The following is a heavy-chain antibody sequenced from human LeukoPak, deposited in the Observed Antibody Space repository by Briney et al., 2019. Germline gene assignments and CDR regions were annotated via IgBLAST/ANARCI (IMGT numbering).Heavy chain of an antibody. V-gene: IGHV3-74*01. J-gene: IGHJ4*02. CDR2: TNNDGSST. Sequence: GGSLRLSCAASGFTFSSYWMHWVRQAPGKGLVWVSRTNNDGSSTSYADSVKGRFTVSRDNAKNTLYLQMNSLRAEDTAVYFCAREVDTATFDYWGQGTLVTVSP. CDR1: GFTFSSYW. D-gene: IGHD5-18*01. CDR3: AREVDTATFDY.